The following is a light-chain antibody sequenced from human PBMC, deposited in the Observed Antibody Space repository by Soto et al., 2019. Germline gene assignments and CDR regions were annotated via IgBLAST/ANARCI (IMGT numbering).Light chain of an antibody. V-gene: IGKV1-39*01. CDR2: AVS. CDR1: QSVGTF. CDR3: QKNYNTPIT. J-gene: IGKJ5*01. Sequence: DFELTQSPSSLSAFVGDRVTISFRASQSVGTFLCWYQQKPGTAPKLLVYAVSNLEIGVPSRFSGSGSGTNFTLTISGMQPEDFATYFCQKNYNTPITFGQGTRLE.